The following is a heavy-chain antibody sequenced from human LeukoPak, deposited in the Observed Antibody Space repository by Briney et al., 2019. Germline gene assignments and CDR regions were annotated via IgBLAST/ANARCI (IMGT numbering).Heavy chain of an antibody. Sequence: SVKVSCKASGYTFTSYRLHWVRQAPGQGLAWMGIIDPSGETTSYAQNFQGRATMTRATSTSTVYMELTSLRSEDTAVYYCARGWDMGDYLDYWGQGTLVTVSS. J-gene: IGHJ4*02. CDR2: IDPSGETT. CDR1: GYTFTSYR. V-gene: IGHV1-46*01. D-gene: IGHD1-26*01. CDR3: ARGWDMGDYLDY.